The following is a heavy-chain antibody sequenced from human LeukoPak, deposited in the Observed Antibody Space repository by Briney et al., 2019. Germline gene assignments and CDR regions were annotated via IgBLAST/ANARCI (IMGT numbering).Heavy chain of an antibody. CDR1: GFTLSSNY. D-gene: IGHD3-10*01. J-gene: IGHJ4*02. V-gene: IGHV3-66*02. CDR3: ARESGPYGSGRGIFDY. CDR2: IYSGGST. Sequence: GGSLRLSCAASGFTLSSNYMSWVRQAPGKGLEGVSVIYSGGSTYYADSVKGRFTISRDNSKNTLYLQMNSLRAEDTAVYYCARESGPYGSGRGIFDYWGQGTLVTVSS.